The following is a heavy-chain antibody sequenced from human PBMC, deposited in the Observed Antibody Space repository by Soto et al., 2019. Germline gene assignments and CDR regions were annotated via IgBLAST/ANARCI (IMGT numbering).Heavy chain of an antibody. V-gene: IGHV2-70*01. CDR1: GFSLSTSGMC. J-gene: IGHJ6*02. CDR3: ASIRRTRVSSGSWRSDGMDV. CDR2: IHWDDDK. Sequence: ESGPTRVNPTQTLTLTCTFSGFSLSTSGMCVTWIRQPPGKALEWLAHIHWDDDKDYNKFLETRLSISTDTSKNQVALTVRNVDPVDTATYYCASIRRTRVSSGSWRSDGMDVWGQGTPATVSS. D-gene: IGHD3-10*01.